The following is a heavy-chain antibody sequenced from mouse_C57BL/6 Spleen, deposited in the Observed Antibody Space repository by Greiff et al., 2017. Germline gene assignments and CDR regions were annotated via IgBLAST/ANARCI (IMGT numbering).Heavy chain of an antibody. D-gene: IGHD1-1*01. CDR1: GYTFTSYW. J-gene: IGHJ2*01. V-gene: IGHV1-69*01. CDR2: IDPSDSYT. CDR3: AILRYFDY. Sequence: QVQLQQPGAELVMPGASVKLSCKASGYTFTSYWMHWVKQRPGPGLEWIGEIDPSDSYTNYNQKFKGKSTLTVDKSSSTAYMQLSSLTSEDSAVYYCAILRYFDYWGQGTTLTVSS.